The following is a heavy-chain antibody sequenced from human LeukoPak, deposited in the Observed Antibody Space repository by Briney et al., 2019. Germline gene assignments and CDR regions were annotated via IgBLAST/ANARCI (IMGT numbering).Heavy chain of an antibody. V-gene: IGHV3-48*03. CDR2: ISGRGSSI. CDR1: GYTFSDFE. D-gene: IGHD2-2*03. CDR3: AKSGKILGY. J-gene: IGHJ4*02. Sequence: GGSLRLSCVGSGYTFSDFEMNCVREAPGKGLEWVAYISGRGSSIYYLDSVKGRFTISRDNANNSLYLQMNNLRPEDTAVYYCAKSGKILGYWGQGTLVTVSS.